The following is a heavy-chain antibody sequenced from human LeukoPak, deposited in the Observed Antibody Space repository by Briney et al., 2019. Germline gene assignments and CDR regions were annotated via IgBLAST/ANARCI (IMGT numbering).Heavy chain of an antibody. CDR3: ARDYGGSSGWFDP. CDR1: GGTFSIYA. D-gene: IGHD4-23*01. Sequence: GASVTVSCTASGGTFSIYAISWVRQATGQGLEWMGWMSPNSDNTGYAQKFQDRVTFTRDTSVSTAYMELRSLTSEDTAVYYCARDYGGSSGWFDPWGQGTLVTVSS. V-gene: IGHV1-8*02. J-gene: IGHJ5*02. CDR2: MSPNSDNT.